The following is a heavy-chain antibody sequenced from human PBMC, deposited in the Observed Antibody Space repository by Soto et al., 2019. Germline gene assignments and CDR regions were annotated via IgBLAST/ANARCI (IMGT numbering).Heavy chain of an antibody. Sequence: QVQVEEFGGGVVQPGRSLRLSCAGPGFTFSDFGFHWVRQAPGKGLEWVAMISYDGTDQYYRDSVQGRFTISRDDSKHTVYLQMNSLRAEDTAMYDCARSTYCNGGSCYPQYWGPGTRVTVSS. J-gene: IGHJ4*02. CDR3: ARSTYCNGGSCYPQY. D-gene: IGHD2-15*01. V-gene: IGHV3-30*03. CDR1: GFTFSDFG. CDR2: ISYDGTDQ.